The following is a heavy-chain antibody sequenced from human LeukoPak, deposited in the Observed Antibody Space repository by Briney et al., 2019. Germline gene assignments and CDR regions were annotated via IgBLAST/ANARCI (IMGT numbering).Heavy chain of an antibody. J-gene: IGHJ5*01. CDR3: AKGSRGNYDS. Sequence: GGSLILSCAASGFTFNNYAMSWVRQAPEKGLERISSIIDSGISTYYGDTVKRRLTISRANYKNTRDLQMYSLRAENTAVYYCAKGSRGNYDSWGQGTLVTVSS. V-gene: IGHV3-23*01. CDR2: IIDSGIST. CDR1: GFTFNNYA. D-gene: IGHD1-26*01.